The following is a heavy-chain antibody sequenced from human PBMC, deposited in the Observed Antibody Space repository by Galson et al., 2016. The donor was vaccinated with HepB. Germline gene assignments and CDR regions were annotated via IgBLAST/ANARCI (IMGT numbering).Heavy chain of an antibody. V-gene: IGHV3-23*01. Sequence: SCAASGVTFARYSMTWVRQAPGKGLEWVSAMGGPGDGPYYADSVQGRFILSRDESYNTVYLQMNSLRAEDTAIYYCAIYIHPKFDPWGQGTLVTVSS. J-gene: IGHJ5*02. D-gene: IGHD2-2*02. CDR1: GVTFARYS. CDR3: AIYIHPKFDP. CDR2: MGGPGDGP.